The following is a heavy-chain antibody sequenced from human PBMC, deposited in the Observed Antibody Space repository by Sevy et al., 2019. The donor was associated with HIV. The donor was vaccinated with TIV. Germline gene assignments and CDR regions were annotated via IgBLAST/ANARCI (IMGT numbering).Heavy chain of an antibody. CDR3: ARDQDDYGDYEEYFDY. V-gene: IGHV1-18*01. D-gene: IGHD4-17*01. CDR2: ISAYNGNT. Sequence: ASVKVSCKASGYTFTSYGISWVRQAPGQGLEWMGWISAYNGNTNYAQKLQGRVTMTTDTSTSAAYMELRSLRSDDTAVYYCARDQDDYGDYEEYFDYWGQGTLVTVSS. CDR1: GYTFTSYG. J-gene: IGHJ4*02.